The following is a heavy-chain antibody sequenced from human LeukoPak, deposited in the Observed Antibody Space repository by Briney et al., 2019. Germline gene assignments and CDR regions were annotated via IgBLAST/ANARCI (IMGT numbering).Heavy chain of an antibody. CDR2: IKQDGSEK. D-gene: IGHD3-3*01. Sequence: GGSLRLSCAASGFTFSDYYMSWVRQAPGKGLEWVANIKQDGSEKYYVDSVKGRFTISRDNAKNSLYLQMNSLRAEDTAVYYCARDRVVDFWSGDPYYFDYWGQGTLVTVSS. CDR1: GFTFSDYY. CDR3: ARDRVVDFWSGDPYYFDY. V-gene: IGHV3-7*01. J-gene: IGHJ4*02.